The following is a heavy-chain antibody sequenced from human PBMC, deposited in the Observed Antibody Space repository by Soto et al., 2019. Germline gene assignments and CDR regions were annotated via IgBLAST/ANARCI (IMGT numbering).Heavy chain of an antibody. CDR3: ARVKDSSSWYVYYFDY. CDR2: IYYSGST. V-gene: IGHV4-59*01. CDR1: GGSISSYY. J-gene: IGHJ4*02. Sequence: QVQLQESGPGLVKPSETLSLTCTVSGGSISSYYWSWIRQPPGKGLEWIGYIYYSGSTNYNPSLQSLVTISVDTSKNEFSLKPSSVTAADTAVYYCARVKDSSSWYVYYFDYWGQGTLVTVSS. D-gene: IGHD6-13*01.